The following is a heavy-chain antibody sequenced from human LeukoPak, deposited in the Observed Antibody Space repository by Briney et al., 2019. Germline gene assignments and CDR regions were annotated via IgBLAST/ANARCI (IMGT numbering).Heavy chain of an antibody. Sequence: PGGSLRFSCAASGFTVSSNYMSWVRQAPGKGLEWVSVIYSGGSTYYADSVKGRFTISRDNSKNTLYLQMNSLRAEDTAVYYCARGYCTNGVCYDYWGQGTLVTVSS. CDR3: ARGYCTNGVCYDY. CDR2: IYSGGST. J-gene: IGHJ4*02. D-gene: IGHD2-8*01. V-gene: IGHV3-53*01. CDR1: GFTVSSNY.